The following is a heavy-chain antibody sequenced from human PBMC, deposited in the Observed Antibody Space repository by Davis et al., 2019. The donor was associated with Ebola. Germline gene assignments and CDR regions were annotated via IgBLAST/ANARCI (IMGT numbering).Heavy chain of an antibody. Sequence: PSETLSLTCAVYGGSFSGYYWSWIRQPPGKGLEWIGELNHSGSTNYNPSLKSRVTISVDTSKNQFSLKLSSVTAADTAVYYCARGPPRISIAVAVHRYFDLWGRGTLVTVSS. V-gene: IGHV4-34*01. D-gene: IGHD6-19*01. CDR1: GGSFSGYY. J-gene: IGHJ2*01. CDR2: LNHSGST. CDR3: ARGPPRISIAVAVHRYFDL.